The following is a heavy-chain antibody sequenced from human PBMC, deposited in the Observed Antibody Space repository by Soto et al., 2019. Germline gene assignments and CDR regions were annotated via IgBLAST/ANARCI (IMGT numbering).Heavy chain of an antibody. D-gene: IGHD4-17*01. Sequence: GASVKVSCKASGGTFSSYAISWVRQAPGQGLEWMGGIIPIFGTANYAQKFQGRVTITADESTSTAYMELGSLRSEDTAVYYCARMATTVTTGYFDYWGQGTLVTAPQ. CDR3: ARMATTVTTGYFDY. CDR2: IIPIFGTA. J-gene: IGHJ4*02. CDR1: GGTFSSYA. V-gene: IGHV1-69*13.